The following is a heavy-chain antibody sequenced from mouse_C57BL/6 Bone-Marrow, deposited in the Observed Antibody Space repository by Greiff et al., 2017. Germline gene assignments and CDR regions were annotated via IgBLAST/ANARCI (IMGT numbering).Heavy chain of an antibody. CDR1: GYAFSSSW. CDR3: ARSHDGYYWYFDV. Sequence: VQLQQSGPELVKPGASVKISCKASGYAFSSSWMNWVKQRPGKGLEWIGRIYPGDGDTNYNGKFKGKATLTADKSSSTAYMQLSSLTSEDSAVYFCARSHDGYYWYFDVWGTGTTVTVSS. D-gene: IGHD2-3*01. CDR2: IYPGDGDT. V-gene: IGHV1-82*01. J-gene: IGHJ1*03.